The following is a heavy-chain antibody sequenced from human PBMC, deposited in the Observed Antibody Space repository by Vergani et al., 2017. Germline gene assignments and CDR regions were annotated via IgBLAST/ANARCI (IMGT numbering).Heavy chain of an antibody. CDR3: ANKQWVYYYMGV. V-gene: IGHV4-30-4*01. CDR1: GGSISSGDYY. D-gene: IGHD1-26*01. CDR2: IHYSGRT. Sequence: QVQLQESGPGLVKPSQTLSLTCTVSGGSISSGDYYWSWIRQPPGKGLEWIGYIHYSGRTSHNPSLKSRVTITLDTSKNQFSLKLSSVTAADTAVYYCANKQWVYYYMGVWGKGTTVTVSS. J-gene: IGHJ6*03.